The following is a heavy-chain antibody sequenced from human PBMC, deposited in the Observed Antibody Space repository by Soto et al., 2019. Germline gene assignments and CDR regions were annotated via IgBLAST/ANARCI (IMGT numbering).Heavy chain of an antibody. CDR2: IYYSGST. D-gene: IGHD5-18*01. J-gene: IGHJ4*02. CDR3: AGALVDTAMAADY. CDR1: GGSISSYY. Sequence: SETLSLTCTVSGGSISSYYWSWIRQPPGKGLEWIGYIYYSGSTNYNPSLKSRVTISVDTSKNQFSLKLSSVTAADTAVYYCAGALVDTAMAADYWGQGTLVTVSS. V-gene: IGHV4-59*01.